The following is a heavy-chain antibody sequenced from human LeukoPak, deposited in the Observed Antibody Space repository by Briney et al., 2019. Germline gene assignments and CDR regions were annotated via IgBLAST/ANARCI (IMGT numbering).Heavy chain of an antibody. CDR3: ARSPGGVATITWLDY. J-gene: IGHJ4*02. V-gene: IGHV1-18*01. CDR1: GYTFSTYP. Sequence: ASVKVSCTASGYTFSTYPINWVRQAPGQGLEWMGWISAYNGNTNYAQKLQGRVTMTTDTSTSTAYMELRSLRSDDTAVYYCARSPGGVATITWLDYWGQGTLVTVSS. CDR2: ISAYNGNT. D-gene: IGHD5-12*01.